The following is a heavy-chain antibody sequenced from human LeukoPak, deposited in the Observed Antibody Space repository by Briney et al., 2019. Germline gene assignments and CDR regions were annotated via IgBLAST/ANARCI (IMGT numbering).Heavy chain of an antibody. V-gene: IGHV3-74*01. CDR1: GFTFSIYW. D-gene: IGHD1-1*01. CDR3: VRGTMAVPGSDY. CDR2: INGDGSST. Sequence: PGGSLRLSCAASGFTFSIYWMHWVRQAPGKALVWVSRINGDGSSTIYADSVKGRFTISREDVKNTLYLQVNSLSAEDTAVYYCVRGTMAVPGSDYWGQGTLVTVSS. J-gene: IGHJ4*02.